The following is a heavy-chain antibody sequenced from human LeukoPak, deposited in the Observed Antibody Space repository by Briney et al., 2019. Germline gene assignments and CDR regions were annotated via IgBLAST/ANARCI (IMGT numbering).Heavy chain of an antibody. CDR3: AGEGEYGDSCS. CDR1: GDSISYESYY. D-gene: IGHD4-17*01. V-gene: IGHV4-30-2*01. Sequence: SETLSLTCAVSGDSISYESYYWNWIRQAPGKGPEWIGNIYRGRTRLNPSLTSRVAISVDMSKSQVSLSLTFVTAADTAIYYCAGEGEYGDSCSWGQGALVIVSA. CDR2: IYRGRT. J-gene: IGHJ5*02.